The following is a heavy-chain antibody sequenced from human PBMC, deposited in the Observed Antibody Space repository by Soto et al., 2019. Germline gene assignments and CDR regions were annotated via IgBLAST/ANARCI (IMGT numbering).Heavy chain of an antibody. CDR2: INPSGGST. Sequence: RASVKVSCKASGYTFTSYYMHWVRQAPGQGLEWMGIINPSGGSTSYAQKFQGRVTMTRDTSTSTVYMELSSLRSEDTAVYYCARDKDPIAYYDSSGLDYWGQGTLVTVSS. D-gene: IGHD3-22*01. J-gene: IGHJ4*02. CDR3: ARDKDPIAYYDSSGLDY. CDR1: GYTFTSYY. V-gene: IGHV1-46*01.